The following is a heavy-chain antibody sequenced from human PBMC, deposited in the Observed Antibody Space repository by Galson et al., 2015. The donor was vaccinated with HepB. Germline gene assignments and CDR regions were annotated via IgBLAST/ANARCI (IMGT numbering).Heavy chain of an antibody. Sequence: SCKASGYTFTNYGVTWVRQAPGQGLEWMGWINPFDGNTNHAQNLQDRVTMTTDTSTGTAYMELRSLRSDDTAVYYCARDPYSIGWYDYWGQGTLVTVSS. CDR1: GYTFTNYG. CDR2: INPFDGNT. D-gene: IGHD6-19*01. J-gene: IGHJ4*02. CDR3: ARDPYSIGWYDY. V-gene: IGHV1-18*04.